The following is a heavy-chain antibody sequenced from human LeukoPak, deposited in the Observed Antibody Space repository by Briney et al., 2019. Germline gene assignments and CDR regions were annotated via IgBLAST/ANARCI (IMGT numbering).Heavy chain of an antibody. Sequence: GGSLRLSCAGSGFAFSDYYMTWIRQAPGKGLEWISYITSSGSTIHYADSVKGRFTISRYNAKNSVYLETNDLRLEDTALYYCARDRSSGGAFDIWGRGTMVTVSS. CDR3: ARDRSSGGAFDI. CDR1: GFAFSDYY. J-gene: IGHJ3*02. D-gene: IGHD3-10*01. CDR2: ITSSGSTI. V-gene: IGHV3-11*01.